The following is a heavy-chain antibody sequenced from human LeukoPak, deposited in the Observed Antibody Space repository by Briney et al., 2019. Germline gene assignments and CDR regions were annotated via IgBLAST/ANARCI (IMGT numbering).Heavy chain of an antibody. J-gene: IGHJ4*02. D-gene: IGHD6-6*01. CDR1: GYSFTSYW. CDR3: ARGGRHKAARPPPDY. Sequence: GESLKISCKGSGYSFTSYWIGWVRQMPGKGLEWMGIIYPGDSDTRYSPSFQGQVTISADKSISTAYLQWSSLKASDTAMYYCARGGRHKAARPPPDYWGQGTLVTVSS. CDR2: IYPGDSDT. V-gene: IGHV5-51*01.